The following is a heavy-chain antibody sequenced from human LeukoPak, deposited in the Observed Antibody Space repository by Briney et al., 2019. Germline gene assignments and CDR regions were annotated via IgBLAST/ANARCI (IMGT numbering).Heavy chain of an antibody. V-gene: IGHV4-34*01. J-gene: IGHJ4*02. D-gene: IGHD3-10*01. Sequence: PSETLSLTCAVYGGSFSGYYWSWIRQPPGKGLEWIGEINHSGSTNYNPSLKSRVTISVDTSKNQFSLKLSSVTAADTAVYYCARRRWFGELAFDYWGQGTLVTVSS. CDR3: ARRRWFGELAFDY. CDR2: INHSGST. CDR1: GGSFSGYY.